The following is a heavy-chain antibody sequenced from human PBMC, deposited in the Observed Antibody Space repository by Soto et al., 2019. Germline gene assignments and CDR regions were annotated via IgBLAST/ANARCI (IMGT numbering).Heavy chain of an antibody. CDR3: ARRLVDQLICRYYYYYGMDV. V-gene: IGHV3-13*05. J-gene: IGHJ6*02. CDR1: GFTVRSYD. D-gene: IGHD2-2*01. Sequence: GGPLRLPYAASGFTVRSYDMHGFRQATGKGLEWVSAIGTAGDPYYPGSVKGRFTISRENAKNSLYLQMNSLRAGDTAVYYCARRLVDQLICRYYYYYGMDVWGQGTTVTVSS. CDR2: IGTAGDP.